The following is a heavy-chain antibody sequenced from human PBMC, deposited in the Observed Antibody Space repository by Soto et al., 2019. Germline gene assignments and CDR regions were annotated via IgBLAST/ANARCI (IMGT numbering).Heavy chain of an antibody. Sequence: GASVKVSCKASGYTFTSYDINWVRQATGQGLEWMGWMNPNSGNTGYAQKFQGRVTMTRNTSISTAYMELSSLRSEDTAVYYCARATLTVKPPYYYYYMDVWGKGTTVTVSS. V-gene: IGHV1-8*01. CDR2: MNPNSGNT. CDR1: GYTFTSYD. CDR3: ARATLTVKPPYYYYYMDV. D-gene: IGHD4-17*01. J-gene: IGHJ6*03.